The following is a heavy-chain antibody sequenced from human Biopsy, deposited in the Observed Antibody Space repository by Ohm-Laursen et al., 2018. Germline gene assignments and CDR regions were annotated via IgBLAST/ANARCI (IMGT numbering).Heavy chain of an antibody. D-gene: IGHD5-18*01. CDR2: IYYSGST. Sequence: PPGTLSLTCTVSDGSINSYYWNWIRQPPGKRLEWIGNIYYSGSTNFNPSLKSRVTISADTSKNQFSLKLSSVTAADTAVYFCARGSSYGYDFDYWGQGTLVAVSS. CDR3: ARGSSYGYDFDY. CDR1: DGSINSYY. V-gene: IGHV4-59*01. J-gene: IGHJ4*02.